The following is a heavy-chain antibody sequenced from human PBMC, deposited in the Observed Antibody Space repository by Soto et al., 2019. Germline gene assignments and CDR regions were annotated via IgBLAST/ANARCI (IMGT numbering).Heavy chain of an antibody. CDR2: INHSGST. CDR3: ARGAAVDTTMVPYYYYYYYLDV. CDR1: GGSFSYY. V-gene: IGHV4-34*01. D-gene: IGHD5-18*01. J-gene: IGHJ6*03. Sequence: QVQLQQWGAGLLKPSETLSLTCAVYGGSFSYYWSWIRQPPGKGLEWIGEINHSGSTNYNPSLKSRVTISVDTSKNQFSLKLSSVTAADTAVYYCARGAAVDTTMVPYYYYYYYLDVWGKGTTVTVSS.